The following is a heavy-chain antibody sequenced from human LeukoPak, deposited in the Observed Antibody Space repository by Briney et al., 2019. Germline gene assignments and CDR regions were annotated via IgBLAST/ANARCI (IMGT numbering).Heavy chain of an antibody. CDR1: GFTFDDYA. CDR2: ISWNSGSI. J-gene: IGHJ5*02. Sequence: GGSLRLSCAATGFTFDDYAMHWVRQAPGKGLEWVSGISWNSGSIGYADSVKGRFTISRDNAKNSLYLQMNSLRAEDTALYYCAKDTAAAPARWFDPWGQGTLVTVSS. D-gene: IGHD6-13*01. V-gene: IGHV3-9*01. CDR3: AKDTAAAPARWFDP.